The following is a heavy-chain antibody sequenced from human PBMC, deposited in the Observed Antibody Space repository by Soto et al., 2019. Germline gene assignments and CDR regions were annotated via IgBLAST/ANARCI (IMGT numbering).Heavy chain of an antibody. V-gene: IGHV3-11*01. J-gene: IGHJ3*02. CDR2: ISSSGSTI. CDR1: GFSFSDYY. D-gene: IGHD3-10*01. CDR3: ARGIGPGSYYMGQDDFHI. Sequence: PXVCLRLSCAASGFSFSDYYMSWIRQAPGKGLEWVSYISSSGSTIYYADSVKGRFTISRDNAKNSLYLQMNSLRAEDTAVYYCARGIGPGSYYMGQDDFHIWGQGTMVTVS.